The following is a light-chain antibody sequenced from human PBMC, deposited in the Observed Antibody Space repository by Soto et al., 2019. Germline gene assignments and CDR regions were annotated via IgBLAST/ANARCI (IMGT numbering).Light chain of an antibody. Sequence: EIVLTQSPATLSLSPGERATLSCRAGQSVSSYLAWYQQKPGQAPRLLIYDASNRATGIPARFSGSGSGTDFTLTISSLEPEDFAVYYCQQRSNWPPYTFDQGTKLEIK. CDR1: QSVSSY. CDR2: DAS. J-gene: IGKJ2*01. CDR3: QQRSNWPPYT. V-gene: IGKV3-11*01.